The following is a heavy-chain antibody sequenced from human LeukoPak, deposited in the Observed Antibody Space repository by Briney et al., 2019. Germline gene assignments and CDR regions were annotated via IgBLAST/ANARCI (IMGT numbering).Heavy chain of an antibody. V-gene: IGHV4-39*01. CDR2: TYYSGST. Sequence: SETLSLTCTVPGGSLGARSYYWGWSGPPQGKGPGGIGRTYYSGSTYYNPSLKSPVTISVDTPKNQFSLKLSSVTAADTAVYYCARPISSGSYSFDLGYWGQGTLVTVSS. CDR3: ARPISSGSYSFDLGY. CDR1: GGSLGARSYY. J-gene: IGHJ4*02. D-gene: IGHD1-26*01.